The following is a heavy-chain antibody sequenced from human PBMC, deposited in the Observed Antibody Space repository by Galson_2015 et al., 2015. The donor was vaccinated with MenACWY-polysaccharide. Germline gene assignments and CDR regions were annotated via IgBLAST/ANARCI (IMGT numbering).Heavy chain of an antibody. CDR1: GFTFSSYG. CDR3: VKGPKRYYCPGVRWFGP. J-gene: IGHJ5*02. D-gene: IGHD3-10*02. V-gene: IGHV3-30*02. CDR2: IQYDGSNK. Sequence: SLRLSCAASGFTFSSYGMHWVRQAPGKGLEWVAFIQYDGSNKYYADSVKGRFTISRDNSKNTLYVQMTSLRAEDKAMYYCVKGPKRYYCPGVRWFGPWGQATLFTVST.